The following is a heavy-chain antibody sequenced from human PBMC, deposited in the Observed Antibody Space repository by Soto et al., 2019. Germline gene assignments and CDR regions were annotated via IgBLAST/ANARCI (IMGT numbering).Heavy chain of an antibody. CDR3: ARRKGDYYDSSGYHYYFDY. V-gene: IGHV1-2*02. J-gene: IGHJ4*02. CDR2: INPNSGGT. CDR1: GYTFTDYY. Sequence: GVSVKVSCKASGYTFTDYYVHWVRQAPGQGLEWMGWINPNSGGTKSAQKFQGRVTMTRDTSISTAYMELSRLRSDDTAVYYCARRKGDYYDSSGYHYYFDYWGQGTLVTVSS. D-gene: IGHD3-22*01.